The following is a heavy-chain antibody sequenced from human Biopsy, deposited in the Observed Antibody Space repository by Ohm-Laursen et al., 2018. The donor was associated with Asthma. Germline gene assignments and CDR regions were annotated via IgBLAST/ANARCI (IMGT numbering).Heavy chain of an antibody. V-gene: IGHV3-23*01. CDR2: ISGSGGST. Sequence: SLRLSCAASGFTFSSYAMSWVRQAPGKGLEWVSAISGSGGSTYYADSVKGWFTISRDNSKNTLYLQMNSLRAEDTAVYYCAKDRDYDILTGPPGFDYWGQGTLVTVSS. CDR1: GFTFSSYA. J-gene: IGHJ4*02. CDR3: AKDRDYDILTGPPGFDY. D-gene: IGHD3-9*01.